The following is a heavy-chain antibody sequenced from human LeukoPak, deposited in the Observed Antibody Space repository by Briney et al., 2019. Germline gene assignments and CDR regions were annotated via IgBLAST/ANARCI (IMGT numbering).Heavy chain of an antibody. D-gene: IGHD2-8*01. V-gene: IGHV1-69*05. CDR2: IIPIFGTA. CDR1: GGTFSRYA. J-gene: IGHJ4*02. CDR3: AREYCTNGVCLDY. Sequence: SVTVSCKASGGTFSRYAISWVRQAPGQGLEWMGGIIPIFGTANYAQKFQGKVTITTDESTSTAYMELSSLRSEDTAVYYCAREYCTNGVCLDYWGQGTLVTVSS.